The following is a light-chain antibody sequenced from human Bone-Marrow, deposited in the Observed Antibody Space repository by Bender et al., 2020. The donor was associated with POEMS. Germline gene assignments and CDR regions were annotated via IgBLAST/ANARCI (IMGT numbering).Light chain of an antibody. J-gene: IGLJ3*02. CDR2: KDT. CDR1: ALPKQY. CDR3: QSYDNSLGGWV. V-gene: IGLV3-25*02. Sequence: SYELTQPPSVSVSPGQTARITCSGDALPKQYAYWYQQKPGQAPVVVIFKDTERPSGIPERFSGSKSGTSASLAITGLQAEDEGDYYCQSYDNSLGGWVFGGGTKLTVL.